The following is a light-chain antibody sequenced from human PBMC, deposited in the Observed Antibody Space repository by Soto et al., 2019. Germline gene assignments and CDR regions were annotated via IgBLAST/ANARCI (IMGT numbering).Light chain of an antibody. CDR1: QSISRW. Sequence: DFQMTQSPSTLSASVGDRVTFTCRASQSISRWLSWYQQNPWKAPNLLIYEASTLESGVPSRFSVRASGTEFTLNSRSLEPDDLGTYYCQQYDFYPFTFGQGTKLE. CDR2: EAS. CDR3: QQYDFYPFT. V-gene: IGKV1-5*03. J-gene: IGKJ2*01.